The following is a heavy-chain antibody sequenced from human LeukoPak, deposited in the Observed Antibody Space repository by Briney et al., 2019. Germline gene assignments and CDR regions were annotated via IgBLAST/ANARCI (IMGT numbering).Heavy chain of an antibody. CDR2: ISGGST. V-gene: IGHV3-23*01. D-gene: IGHD6-19*01. CDR1: GLTFSNYA. Sequence: GGSLRLSCAASGLTFSNYAMSWVRQAPGKGLEWVSAISGGSTYYADSVKGRFTISRDNPKITLYLQMNSLRAEDTAVYYCAKLGIAVAGVDAFDIWGQGTMVTVSS. J-gene: IGHJ3*02. CDR3: AKLGIAVAGVDAFDI.